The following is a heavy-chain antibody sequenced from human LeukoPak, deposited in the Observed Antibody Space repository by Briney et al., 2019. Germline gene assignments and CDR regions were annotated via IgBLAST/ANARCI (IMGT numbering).Heavy chain of an antibody. CDR3: AKDLGYYGSGTQGVFDY. CDR2: ISGSGGST. D-gene: IGHD3-10*01. CDR1: GFTFSSYA. J-gene: IGHJ4*02. Sequence: PGGSLRLSCAASGFTFSSYAMSWVRQAPGKGLEWVSAISGSGGSTYYADSVKGRFTISRDNSKNTLYLQMNSLRAEDTAVYYCAKDLGYYGSGTQGVFDYWGQGTLVTVSS. V-gene: IGHV3-23*01.